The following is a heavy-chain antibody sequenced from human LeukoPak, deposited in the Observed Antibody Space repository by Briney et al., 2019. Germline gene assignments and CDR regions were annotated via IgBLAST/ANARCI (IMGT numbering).Heavy chain of an antibody. J-gene: IGHJ5*02. CDR2: IYTSGST. CDR3: ARAEYCSGTSRYTAGWFDP. Sequence: PSETLSLTCTVSGGSISSYYWSWIRQPAGKGLEWIGRIYTSGSTNYNPSLKSRVTMSVDTSKNQFSLKLSSVTAADTAVYYCARAEYCSGTSRYTAGWFDPWGQGTLVTVSS. CDR1: GGSISSYY. V-gene: IGHV4-4*07. D-gene: IGHD2-2*02.